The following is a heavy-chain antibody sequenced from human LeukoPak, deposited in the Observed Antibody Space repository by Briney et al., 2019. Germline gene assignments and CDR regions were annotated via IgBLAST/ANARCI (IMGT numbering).Heavy chain of an antibody. CDR3: AREDSIREEELPFDY. V-gene: IGHV3-11*04. CDR2: ISSSSTTI. Sequence: GGSLRLSCAASGFTFSDHYMSWIRQAPGKGLEWVSLISSSSTTIDYADSVKGRFTISRDNAKNSLYLQMNSLRAEDTAVYYCAREDSIREEELPFDYWGQGTLVTVSS. D-gene: IGHD1-26*01. CDR1: GFTFSDHY. J-gene: IGHJ4*02.